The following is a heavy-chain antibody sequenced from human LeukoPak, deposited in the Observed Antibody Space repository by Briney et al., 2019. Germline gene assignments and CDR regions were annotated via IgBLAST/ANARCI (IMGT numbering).Heavy chain of an antibody. V-gene: IGHV4-30-2*01. Sequence: PSQTLSLTCDVSGGSISSGGYSWSWIRQPPGKGLEWIGYIYHSGSTYYNPSLKSRVTISVDRSKNQFSLKLSSVTAADTAVYYCAREFKLSFDPWGQGTLVTVSP. CDR3: AREFKLSFDP. J-gene: IGHJ5*02. D-gene: IGHD3-16*02. CDR1: GGSISSGGYS. CDR2: IYHSGST.